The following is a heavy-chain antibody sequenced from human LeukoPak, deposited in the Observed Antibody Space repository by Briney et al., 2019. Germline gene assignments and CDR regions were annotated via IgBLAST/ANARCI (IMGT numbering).Heavy chain of an antibody. CDR3: ARVNPVDNWFDP. V-gene: IGHV4-59*01. J-gene: IGHJ5*02. Sequence: PSETLSPTCTVSGGSISSYYWSWIRQPPGKGLEWIGYIYYSGSTNYNPSLKSRVTISVDTSKNQFSLKLSSVTAADTAVYYCARVNPVDNWFDPWGQGTLVTVSS. CDR2: IYYSGST. D-gene: IGHD2-2*01. CDR1: GGSISSYY.